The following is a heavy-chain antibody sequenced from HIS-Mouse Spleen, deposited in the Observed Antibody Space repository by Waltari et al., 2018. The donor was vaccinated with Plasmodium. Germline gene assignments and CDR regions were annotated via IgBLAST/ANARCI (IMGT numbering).Heavy chain of an antibody. CDR1: GYTFTSYD. Sequence: QVQLVQSGAEVKKPGASVKVSCKASGYTFTSYDINWVRQATGQGLEWMGWMNPNSGNTGYAQKFQGRVTMTRNTSISTAYMELSSLRSEETAVYYCASKGIAAAGTHYWGQGTLVTVSS. J-gene: IGHJ4*02. CDR3: ASKGIAAAGTHY. CDR2: MNPNSGNT. V-gene: IGHV1-8*01. D-gene: IGHD6-13*01.